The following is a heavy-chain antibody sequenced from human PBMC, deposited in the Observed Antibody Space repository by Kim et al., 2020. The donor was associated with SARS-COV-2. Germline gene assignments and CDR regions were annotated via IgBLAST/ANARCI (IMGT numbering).Heavy chain of an antibody. CDR1: GGSISSGGYY. CDR2: IYYSGST. Sequence: SETLSLTCTVSGGSISSGGYYWSWIRQHPGKGLEWIGYIYYSGSTYYNPSLKSRVTISVDTSKNQFSLKLSSVTAADTAVYYCASLVNYDFWSGYSGYFDYWGQGTLVTFSS. J-gene: IGHJ4*02. V-gene: IGHV4-31*03. D-gene: IGHD3-3*01. CDR3: ASLVNYDFWSGYSGYFDY.